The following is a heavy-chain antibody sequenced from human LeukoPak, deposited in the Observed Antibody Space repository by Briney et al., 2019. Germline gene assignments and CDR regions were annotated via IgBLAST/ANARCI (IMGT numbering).Heavy chain of an antibody. J-gene: IGHJ4*02. CDR3: ARILEDSTGWYHFDY. D-gene: IGHD6-19*01. Sequence: GGSLRLSCAASGFSFNNYTMNWVRQAPGKGLEWVSSISSSRSYIYYADSVKGRVTISRDNPKSSLYLQMNSLRDEDTAVYYCARILEDSTGWYHFDYWGQGTLVTVS. V-gene: IGHV3-21*01. CDR2: ISSSRSYI. CDR1: GFSFNNYT.